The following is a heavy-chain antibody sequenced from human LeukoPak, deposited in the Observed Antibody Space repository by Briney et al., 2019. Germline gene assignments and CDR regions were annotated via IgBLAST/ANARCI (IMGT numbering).Heavy chain of an antibody. CDR2: IYYSGST. CDR1: GGSISSSNYY. Sequence: SETLSLTCTVSGGSISSSNYYWVWIRQPPGKVLEWIGNIYYSGSTWYNPSLKSRLTISVDTSKNQFSLQLSSVTAADTAVYYCARYSSSSGWFDPWGQGTLVTVSS. V-gene: IGHV4-39*01. CDR3: ARYSSSSGWFDP. J-gene: IGHJ5*02. D-gene: IGHD6-6*01.